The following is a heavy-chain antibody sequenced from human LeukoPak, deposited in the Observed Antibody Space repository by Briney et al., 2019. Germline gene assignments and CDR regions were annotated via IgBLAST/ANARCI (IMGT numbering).Heavy chain of an antibody. J-gene: IGHJ4*02. Sequence: ASVKVSCKASGYTFTSYDISWVRQAPGQGLEWMGWISAYNGNTNYAQKLQGRVTMTTDTSTSTAYMELRSLRSDDTAVYYCASWRVSSGWYYFDYWGQGTLVTVSS. CDR3: ASWRVSSGWYYFDY. CDR2: ISAYNGNT. D-gene: IGHD6-19*01. V-gene: IGHV1-18*01. CDR1: GYTFTSYD.